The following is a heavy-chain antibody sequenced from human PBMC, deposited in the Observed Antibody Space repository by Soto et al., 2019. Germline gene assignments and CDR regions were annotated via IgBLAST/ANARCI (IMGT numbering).Heavy chain of an antibody. CDR3: AKNGQPPYYYYGMDV. J-gene: IGHJ6*02. Sequence: ASVKVSCKASGYTFSRYGISWVRQAPGQGLEWMGWISGYNGDTKYAQKFQGRVTMTVDTSTTTAYMELRSLTSDDRAVYYCAKNGQPPYYYYGMDVWGQGTTVTVSS. CDR2: ISGYNGDT. V-gene: IGHV1-18*01. D-gene: IGHD2-8*01. CDR1: GYTFSRYG.